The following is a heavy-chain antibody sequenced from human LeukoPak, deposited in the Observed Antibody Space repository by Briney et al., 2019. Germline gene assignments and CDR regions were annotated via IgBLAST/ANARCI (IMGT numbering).Heavy chain of an antibody. V-gene: IGHV3-21*01. D-gene: IGHD2-15*01. CDR2: ISSSSSYI. CDR3: ARGQRGSDAFDI. J-gene: IGHJ3*02. CDR1: GFTFSSYE. Sequence: GVSVRLSCAASGFTFSSYEMNWVRQAPGKGLEWVSSISSSSSYIYYADSVKGRFTISRVNAKSSLYLQMNSLRAEDTAVYYCARGQRGSDAFDIWGQGTMVTVSS.